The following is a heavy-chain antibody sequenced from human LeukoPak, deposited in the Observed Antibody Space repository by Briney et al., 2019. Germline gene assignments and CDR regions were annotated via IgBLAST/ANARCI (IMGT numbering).Heavy chain of an antibody. CDR1: GFTFSSYE. CDR3: AVRDYGDSLLDY. Sequence: GGSLRLSCAASGFTFSSYEMNWVRQAPGKGLEWVSYISSSGSTIYYADSVKGRFTISRDNAKNSLYLQMNSLRAEDTAVYYCAVRDYGDSLLDYWGQGTLVTASS. D-gene: IGHD4-17*01. J-gene: IGHJ4*02. CDR2: ISSSGSTI. V-gene: IGHV3-48*03.